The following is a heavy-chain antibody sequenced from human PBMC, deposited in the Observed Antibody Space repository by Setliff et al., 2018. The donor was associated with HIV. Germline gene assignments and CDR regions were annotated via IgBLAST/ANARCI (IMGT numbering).Heavy chain of an antibody. J-gene: IGHJ4*02. CDR2: IKEDGSEK. D-gene: IGHD3-3*01. CDR3: ARPGTRWSFDH. Sequence: GGSLRLSCAASGFLFHTYWMSWVRQAPGKGLEWVANIKEDGSEKYYVDSVKGRFTISRDNAENSLYLQMNSLTAEDTAVYYCARPGTRWSFDHWGQGILVTVSS. CDR1: GFLFHTYW. V-gene: IGHV3-7*05.